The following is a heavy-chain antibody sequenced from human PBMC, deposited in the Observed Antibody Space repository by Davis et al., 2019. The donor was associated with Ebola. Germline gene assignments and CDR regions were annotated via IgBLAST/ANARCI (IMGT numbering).Heavy chain of an antibody. D-gene: IGHD2-2*01. J-gene: IGHJ5*02. V-gene: IGHV4-34*01. CDR3: ARGFCSSTSCAARGGWFDP. CDR1: GGSFSGYY. Sequence: PSETLSLTCAVYGGSFSGYYWSWIRQPPGKGLEWIGEINHSGSTNYNPSLKSRVTISVDTSKNQFSLKLSSVTAADTAVYYCARGFCSSTSCAARGGWFDPWGQGTLVTVSS. CDR2: INHSGST.